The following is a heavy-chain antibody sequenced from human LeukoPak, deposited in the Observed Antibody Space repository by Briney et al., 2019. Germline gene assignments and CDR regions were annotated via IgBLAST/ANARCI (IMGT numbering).Heavy chain of an antibody. CDR1: GYTFSSYG. Sequence: ASVKVSYKASGYTFSSYGISWVRQAPGQGLEWMGWISDYNGDTSYAQNLQGRVTMTTDTSTSTAYMELRSLRSDDTAVYYCARRAAITMTYGMDVWAKGPRSPSP. V-gene: IGHV1-18*01. CDR3: ARRAAITMTYGMDV. J-gene: IGHJ6*02. CDR2: ISDYNGDT. D-gene: IGHD3-22*01.